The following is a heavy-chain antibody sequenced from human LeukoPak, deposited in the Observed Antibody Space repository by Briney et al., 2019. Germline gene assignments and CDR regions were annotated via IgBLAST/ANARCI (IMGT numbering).Heavy chain of an antibody. V-gene: IGHV4-61*02. CDR1: GGSFSSGRDY. CDR3: VKSYYDSPGYSGWFDP. Sequence: SQTLSLTYTVSGGSFSSGRDYWNWIRQPAGKGLEWIGRIYTSGSTHYNPSLKSRVTMSLDTSRNQVSLKLSSVTAADTAIYYCVKSYYDSPGYSGWFDPWGQGTLVTVSS. CDR2: IYTSGST. D-gene: IGHD3-22*01. J-gene: IGHJ5*02.